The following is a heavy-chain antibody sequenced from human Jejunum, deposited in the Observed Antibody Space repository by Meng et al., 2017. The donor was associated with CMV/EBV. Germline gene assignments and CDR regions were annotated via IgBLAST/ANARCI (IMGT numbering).Heavy chain of an antibody. Sequence: FNFSDEGMNWVRQAPGKGLEWVASISPSSSSIYYADSVKGRFTISRDNTKNSLYLQMNSLRAGDTGVYFCARGIIIVPNAYYFDSWGQGTLVTVSS. V-gene: IGHV3-21*01. CDR2: ISPSSSSI. CDR1: FNFSDEG. J-gene: IGHJ4*02. D-gene: IGHD2/OR15-2a*01. CDR3: ARGIIIVPNAYYFDS.